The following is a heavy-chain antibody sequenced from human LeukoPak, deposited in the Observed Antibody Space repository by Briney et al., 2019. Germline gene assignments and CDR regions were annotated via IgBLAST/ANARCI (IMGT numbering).Heavy chain of an antibody. J-gene: IGHJ4*02. CDR2: IYSSSTSI. D-gene: IGHD2-2*01. Sequence: PGGSLRLSCAASGFIFSTYNMHWVRQAPGKGLEWVAYIYSSSTSIYYADSVKGRFTVSRDNAKNSLYLQMNSLRAEDTAVYYCARDRGARYCSSTSCSHYFDYWGQGTLVTVSS. V-gene: IGHV3-21*04. CDR1: GFIFSTYN. CDR3: ARDRGARYCSSTSCSHYFDY.